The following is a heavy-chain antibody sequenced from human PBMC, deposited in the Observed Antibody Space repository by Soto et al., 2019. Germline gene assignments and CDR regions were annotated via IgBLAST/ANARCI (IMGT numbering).Heavy chain of an antibody. V-gene: IGHV1-2*02. CDR3: ARDLAGDDYFDY. D-gene: IGHD6-19*01. CDR1: GYTFTGFY. Sequence: ASLKVSCKASGYTFTGFYMHWVRQAPGQGLEWMGWINPNSGGTSYAQKFQGRVTMTRDTSISTVSMELNRLRSDDTAVYYCARDLAGDDYFDYWGQGTLVTVSS. J-gene: IGHJ4*02. CDR2: INPNSGGT.